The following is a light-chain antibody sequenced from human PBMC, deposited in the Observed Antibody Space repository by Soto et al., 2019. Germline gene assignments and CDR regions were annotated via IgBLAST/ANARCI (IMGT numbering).Light chain of an antibody. CDR1: QTIAKC. J-gene: IGKJ2*01. CDR3: QKYDIPPTT. CDR2: KAS. Sequence: DIQMTQSPSTLSASVGDRVIITCRASQTIAKCLTWYQQKPGKAPQLLIYKASILESGVPSRFSGSGSGTEFTLTIRSLQPDDFATYSCQKYDIPPTTFGQGP. V-gene: IGKV1-5*03.